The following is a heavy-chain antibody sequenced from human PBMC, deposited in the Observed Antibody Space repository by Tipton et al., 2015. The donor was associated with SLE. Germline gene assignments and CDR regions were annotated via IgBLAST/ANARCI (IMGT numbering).Heavy chain of an antibody. Sequence: SLRLSCAASGFTFSSYEMNWVRQAPGKGLEWVSCISSSGSTIYYADSVKGRFTISRDNAKNSLYLQMNSLRAEDAAVYYCARSDFWSGYSLDYWGQGTLVTVSS. CDR1: GFTFSSYE. CDR2: ISSSGSTI. CDR3: ARSDFWSGYSLDY. V-gene: IGHV3-48*03. J-gene: IGHJ4*02. D-gene: IGHD3-3*01.